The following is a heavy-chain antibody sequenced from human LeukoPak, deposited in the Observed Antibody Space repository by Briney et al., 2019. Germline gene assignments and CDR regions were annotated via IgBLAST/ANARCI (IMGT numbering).Heavy chain of an antibody. CDR2: FSGSDGST. D-gene: IGHD6-19*01. Sequence: PGGSLRLSCAASGFIFSSYAMSWVRQAPGKGLEWVSAFSGSDGSTYYADSVKGRFTISRDNSKNTLFLQMNSLRAEDTAVYFCAKHQYSTGWYLNYWGQGTLVTVSS. V-gene: IGHV3-23*01. CDR3: AKHQYSTGWYLNY. CDR1: GFIFSSYA. J-gene: IGHJ4*02.